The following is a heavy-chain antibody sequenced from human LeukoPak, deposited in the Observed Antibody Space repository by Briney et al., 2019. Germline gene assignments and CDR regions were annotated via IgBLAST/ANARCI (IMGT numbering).Heavy chain of an antibody. CDR3: AKGDDSSGYYYYFDY. CDR1: GFTFSSYA. D-gene: IGHD3-22*01. CDR2: ISGSGGST. V-gene: IGHV3-23*01. J-gene: IGHJ4*02. Sequence: PGGSLRLSCAASGFTFSSYAMSWVRQAPGKGLEWVSAISGSGGSTYYADSVKGRFTISRDNSKNTLYLQMNSLRAEDTAVYYCAKGDDSSGYYYYFDYWGQGTLVTVSS.